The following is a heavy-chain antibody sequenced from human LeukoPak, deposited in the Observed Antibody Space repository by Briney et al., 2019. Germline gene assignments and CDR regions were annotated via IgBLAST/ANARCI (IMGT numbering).Heavy chain of an antibody. J-gene: IGHJ4*02. V-gene: IGHV4-39*07. CDR3: AREGRDSSGWYEVDY. Sequence: SETLSLTCTVSGGSISSSSYYWGWIRQPPGKGLEWIGSIYHSGSTYYNPSLKSRVTISVDTSKNQFSLKLSSVTAADTAVYYCAREGRDSSGWYEVDYWGQGTLVTVSS. D-gene: IGHD6-19*01. CDR1: GGSISSSSYY. CDR2: IYHSGST.